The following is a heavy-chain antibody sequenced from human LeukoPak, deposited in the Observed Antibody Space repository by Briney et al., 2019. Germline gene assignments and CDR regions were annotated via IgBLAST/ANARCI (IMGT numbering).Heavy chain of an antibody. D-gene: IGHD1-1*01. V-gene: IGHV4-38-2*01. CDR3: ARHERFYYYYMDV. J-gene: IGHJ6*03. CDR1: GFSISSGYH. CDR2: IYHSGST. Sequence: PSETLSLTCAVSGFSISSGYHWGWIRQPPGKGLEWIGTIYHSGSTYYNPSLKSRVTISVDTSKNQFSLKLSSVTAAATAVYYCARHERFYYYYMDVWGKGTTVTVSS.